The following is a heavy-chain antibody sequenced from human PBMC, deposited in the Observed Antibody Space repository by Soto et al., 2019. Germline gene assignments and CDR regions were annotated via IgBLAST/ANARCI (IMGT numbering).Heavy chain of an antibody. V-gene: IGHV3-23*01. CDR2: ISGSGGST. J-gene: IGHJ4*02. CDR3: AKDRGWTYYFDY. Sequence: GGSLRLSCAASGFTFSSYAMSWVRQAPGKGLEWVSAISGSGGSTYYADSVKGRFTISRDNSKNTLYLQMNSLRAEDTAVYFCAKDRGWTYYFDYWGQGALVTVSS. D-gene: IGHD6-19*01. CDR1: GFTFSSYA.